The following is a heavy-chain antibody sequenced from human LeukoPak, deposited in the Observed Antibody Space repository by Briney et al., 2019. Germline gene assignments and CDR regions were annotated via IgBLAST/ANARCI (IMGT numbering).Heavy chain of an antibody. CDR3: ARGSITNPNFDS. J-gene: IGHJ4*02. D-gene: IGHD2-21*01. CDR1: GYTFTNFV. CDR2: VSGFNGNT. Sequence: ASVKVSCKTSGYTFTNFVISWVRQAPGQGLEWMGWVSGFNGNTNYPQKFQGRVSMTTDSSTSSAYMELTSLRSDDTAVYFCARGSITNPNFDSWGQGTLVTVSS. V-gene: IGHV1-18*01.